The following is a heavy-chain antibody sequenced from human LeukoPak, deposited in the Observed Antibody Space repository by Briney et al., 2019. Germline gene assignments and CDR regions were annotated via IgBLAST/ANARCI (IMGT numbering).Heavy chain of an antibody. V-gene: IGHV4-4*07. CDR3: ARIVDYGGLFYMDV. CDR1: GGSISSYY. CDR2: IYTSGST. Sequence: SETLSLTCTVSGGSISSYYWSWIRQPAGKGLEWIGRIYTSGSTNYNPSLKSRVTMSVDTSKNQFSLKLSSVTAADTAMYYCARIVDYGGLFYMDVWGKGTTVTVSS. J-gene: IGHJ6*03. D-gene: IGHD4-23*01.